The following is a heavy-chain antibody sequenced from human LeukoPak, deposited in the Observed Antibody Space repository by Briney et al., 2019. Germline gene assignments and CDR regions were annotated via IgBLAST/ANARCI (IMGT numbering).Heavy chain of an antibody. CDR2: IKQDGSEK. Sequence: HPGGSLRLSCAASGFTFSSYWMSWVRQAQGKGLEWVANIKQDGSEKYYVDSVKGRFTISRDNAKNSLYLQMNSLRAEDTAVYYCASFSFLEWLLPTFDYWGQGTLVTVSS. CDR3: ASFSFLEWLLPTFDY. D-gene: IGHD3-3*01. V-gene: IGHV3-7*01. J-gene: IGHJ4*02. CDR1: GFTFSSYW.